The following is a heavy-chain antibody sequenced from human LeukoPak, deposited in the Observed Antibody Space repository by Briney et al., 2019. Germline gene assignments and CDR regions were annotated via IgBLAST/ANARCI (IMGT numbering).Heavy chain of an antibody. CDR2: INPNSGDT. Sequence: ASVKVSCRASGYTFTAYYIHWVRQAPGQGLEWMGWINPNSGDTNLPQRSQGRVTMTRDTSIITAYMELSSLTSDDTGMYYCARGPTLGLDIWGQGTLVTVSS. CDR1: GYTFTAYY. V-gene: IGHV1-2*02. CDR3: ARGPTLGLDI. J-gene: IGHJ3*02.